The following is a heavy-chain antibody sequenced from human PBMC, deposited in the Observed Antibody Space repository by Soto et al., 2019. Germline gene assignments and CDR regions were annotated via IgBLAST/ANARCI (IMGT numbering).Heavy chain of an antibody. J-gene: IGHJ6*02. Sequence: ASVKVSCKASGYTFTSYGISWVRQAPGQGLEWMGWISAYNGNTNYAQKLQGRVTMTTDTSTSTAYMELRSLRSDDTALYYCVSDVLIVVVPAPTLYYYYGMDVWGQGTTVTVSS. D-gene: IGHD2-2*01. V-gene: IGHV1-18*01. CDR2: ISAYNGNT. CDR1: GYTFTSYG. CDR3: VSDVLIVVVPAPTLYYYYGMDV.